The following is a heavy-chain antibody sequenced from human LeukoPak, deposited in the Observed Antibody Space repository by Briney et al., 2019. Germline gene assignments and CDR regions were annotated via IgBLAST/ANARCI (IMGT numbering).Heavy chain of an antibody. J-gene: IGHJ4*02. CDR2: IGYDGTNE. Sequence: PGGSLRLSCAASGFTFSSYGMHRVRQAPGKGLEGVALIGYDGTNEYYADSVKGRFTISRDNSKNALYLQMKSLRAEDTAVYYCARDFYCSRTSCYAPSFDYWGQGTLVTVSS. V-gene: IGHV3-33*01. CDR3: ARDFYCSRTSCYAPSFDY. D-gene: IGHD2-2*01. CDR1: GFTFSSYG.